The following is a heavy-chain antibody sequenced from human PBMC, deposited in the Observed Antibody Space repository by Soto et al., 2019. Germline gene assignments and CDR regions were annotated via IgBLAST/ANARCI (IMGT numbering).Heavy chain of an antibody. CDR3: ARREYRSGSYSNFDY. J-gene: IGHJ4*02. CDR2: VSDGDATT. D-gene: IGHD3-10*01. CDR1: GFTFSGHA. Sequence: EVQLLESGGGLVQPGVSLRLSCAASGFTFSGHAMSWVRQAPGKVLEWVSTVSDGDATTFYTASVKGRFIISRDNSKSTIYLQMNRLRAEDTALYYCARREYRSGSYSNFDYWGQVTLVTVSS. V-gene: IGHV3-23*01.